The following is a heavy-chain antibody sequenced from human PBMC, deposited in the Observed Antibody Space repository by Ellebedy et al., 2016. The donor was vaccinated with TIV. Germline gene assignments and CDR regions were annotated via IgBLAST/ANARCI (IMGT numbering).Heavy chain of an antibody. CDR1: GFSFNTFG. J-gene: IGHJ4*02. V-gene: IGHV3-30*18. D-gene: IGHD3-22*01. CDR2: ISFDGVLM. Sequence: GESLKISCAASGFSFNTFGMHWVRQAPGKGLEWVAVISFDGVLMYYSDSVKDRLTISRDNSKSTLYLQMNDLRPEDTAVYYCAKEYHSRGYGAFFDYWGQGALVTVSS. CDR3: AKEYHSRGYGAFFDY.